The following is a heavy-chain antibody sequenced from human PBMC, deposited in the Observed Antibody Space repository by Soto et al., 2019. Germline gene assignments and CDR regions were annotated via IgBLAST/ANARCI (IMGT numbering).Heavy chain of an antibody. V-gene: IGHV3-48*02. CDR3: ARDVFAGPGY. CDR1: GFTFSSNG. D-gene: IGHD3-3*01. Sequence: EVQLVESGGGLVQPGGSLRLSCAASGFTFSSNGMNWVRQAPGKGLEWISYITSSSGSTMYYAASVKGRFTISRDNAKNSVYLQMHSLRDEDTAGYSCARDVFAGPGYWGHGTLVTVPS. J-gene: IGHJ4*01. CDR2: ITSSSGSTM.